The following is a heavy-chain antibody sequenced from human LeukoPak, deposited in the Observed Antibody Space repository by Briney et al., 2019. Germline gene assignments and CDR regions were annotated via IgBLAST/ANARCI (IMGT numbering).Heavy chain of an antibody. CDR2: IYTSGST. J-gene: IGHJ5*02. D-gene: IGHD1-26*01. V-gene: IGHV4-61*02. CDR1: GGSISSGSYF. CDR3: ARDTVYSGSYYSWFDP. Sequence: SETLSLTCTVSGGSISSGSYFWSWIRQPAGKGLEWIGRIYTSGSTNYNPSLKSRVTISVDTSKNRFSLKLSSVTAADTAVYYCARDTVYSGSYYSWFDPWGQGTLVTVSS.